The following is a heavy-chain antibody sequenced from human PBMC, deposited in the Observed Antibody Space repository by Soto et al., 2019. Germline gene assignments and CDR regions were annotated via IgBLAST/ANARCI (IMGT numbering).Heavy chain of an antibody. CDR1: GFAFSSYA. CDR2: ISASGVST. D-gene: IGHD3-3*01. CDR3: AKSRIGVTSHSDY. V-gene: IGHV3-23*01. J-gene: IGHJ4*02. Sequence: EVQLLDSGGGLVQPGGSLRVSCAASGFAFSSYAMSWVRQAPGKGLEWVSGISASGVSTYYADSVKGRFTISRDNAKNMMFLEMNSLRAEDTAVYYCAKSRIGVTSHSDYWGQGTQVTVSS.